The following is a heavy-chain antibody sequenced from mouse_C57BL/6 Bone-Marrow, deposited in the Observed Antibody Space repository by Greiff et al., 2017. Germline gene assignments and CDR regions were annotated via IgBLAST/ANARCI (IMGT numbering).Heavy chain of an antibody. CDR2: IDPSDSYT. D-gene: IGHD3-2*02. V-gene: IGHV1-50*01. CDR1: GYTFTSYW. Sequence: QVQLQQPGAALVKPGASVKLSCKASGYTFTSYWMQWVKQRPGQGLEWIGEIDPSDSYTNYNQKFKGKATLTVDTSSSTAYMQLSSLTSEDSAVYYCVTAQATAWFAYWGQGTLVTVSA. CDR3: VTAQATAWFAY. J-gene: IGHJ3*01.